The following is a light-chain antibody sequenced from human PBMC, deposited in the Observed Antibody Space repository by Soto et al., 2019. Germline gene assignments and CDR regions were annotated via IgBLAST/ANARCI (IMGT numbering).Light chain of an antibody. J-gene: IGKJ4*01. CDR2: GAY. CDR1: QTVSNSN. V-gene: IGKV3-15*01. Sequence: EIVLTQSPATLSLSPGERATLSCRASQTVSNSNLAWYQQKPGQAPRLLIYGAYTWATGIPTKFSGTGSGTEFTLTISSLQSEDFAVYYCQQYSDWPLTFGGGTKVEI. CDR3: QQYSDWPLT.